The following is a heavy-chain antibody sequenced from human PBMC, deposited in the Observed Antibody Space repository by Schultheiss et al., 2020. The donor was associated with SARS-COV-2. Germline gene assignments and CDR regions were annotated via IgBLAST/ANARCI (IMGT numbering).Heavy chain of an antibody. J-gene: IGHJ4*02. CDR2: INHSGST. CDR1: GGSFSGYY. CDR3: ARGHPLKWLRSPGRFDY. D-gene: IGHD5-12*01. V-gene: IGHV4-34*01. Sequence: SETLSLTCAVYGGSFSGYYWSWIRQPPGKGLEWIGEINHSGSTNYNSSLKSRVTISVDTSKNQFSLKLSSVTAADTAVYYCARGHPLKWLRSPGRFDYWGQGTLVTVSS.